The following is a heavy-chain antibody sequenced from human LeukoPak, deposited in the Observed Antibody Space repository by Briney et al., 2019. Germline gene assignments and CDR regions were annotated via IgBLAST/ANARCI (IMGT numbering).Heavy chain of an antibody. Sequence: GASVKVSCKASGYTFTGYYMHWVRQAPGQGLEWMGWISAYNGNTNYAQKLQGRVTMTTDTSTSTAYMELRSLRSGDTAVYYCARDRDYGDETIDYWGQGTLVTVSS. CDR1: GYTFTGYY. J-gene: IGHJ4*02. CDR2: ISAYNGNT. CDR3: ARDRDYGDETIDY. V-gene: IGHV1-18*04. D-gene: IGHD4-17*01.